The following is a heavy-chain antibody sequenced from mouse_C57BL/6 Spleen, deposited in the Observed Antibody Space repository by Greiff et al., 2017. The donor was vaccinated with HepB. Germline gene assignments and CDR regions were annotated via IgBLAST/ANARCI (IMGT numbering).Heavy chain of an antibody. Sequence: QVQLQQPGAELVKPGASVKLSCKASGYTFTSYWMQWVKQRPGQGLEWIGEIDPSDSYTNYNQKFKGKATLTVDTSSSTAYMQLSSLTSEDSAVYYCARRQLRLPWFAYWGQGTLVTVSA. D-gene: IGHD3-2*02. CDR1: GYTFTSYW. CDR2: IDPSDSYT. CDR3: ARRQLRLPWFAY. J-gene: IGHJ3*01. V-gene: IGHV1-50*01.